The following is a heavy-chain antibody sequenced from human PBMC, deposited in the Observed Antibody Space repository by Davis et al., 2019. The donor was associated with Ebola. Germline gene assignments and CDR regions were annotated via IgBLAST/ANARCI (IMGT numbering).Heavy chain of an antibody. Sequence: GESLKISCSASGFTFSSYEMNWVRQAPGKGLEWVSYISGGGETMYYADSVKGRFTLSRDNARNSLYLQMNSLRPEDTAVYYCARVDQQLPQDWGQGTLVTVSS. CDR1: GFTFSSYE. J-gene: IGHJ4*02. D-gene: IGHD6-13*01. V-gene: IGHV3-48*03. CDR2: ISGGGETM. CDR3: ARVDQQLPQD.